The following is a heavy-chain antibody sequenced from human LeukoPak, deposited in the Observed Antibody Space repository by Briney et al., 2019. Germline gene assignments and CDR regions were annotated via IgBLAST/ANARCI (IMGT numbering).Heavy chain of an antibody. V-gene: IGHV1-24*01. CDR2: FDPEDGET. J-gene: IGHJ6*03. D-gene: IGHD3-22*01. CDR1: GYTLTELS. CDR3: ATSSSYLRYYYYYMDV. Sequence: GASVKVSCKVSGYTLTELSMHWVRQAPGKGLEWMGGFDPEDGETIYAQKFQGRVTMTEDTSTDTAYMEPSSLRSEDTAMYYCATSSSYLRYYYYYMDVWGKGTTVTVSS.